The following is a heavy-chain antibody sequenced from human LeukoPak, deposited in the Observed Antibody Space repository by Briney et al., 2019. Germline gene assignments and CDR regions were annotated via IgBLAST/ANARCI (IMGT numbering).Heavy chain of an antibody. V-gene: IGHV5-51*01. CDR2: IYPGDSDT. CDR1: GYSFTSYW. J-gene: IGHJ3*02. CDR3: ARQRYYYDSSGSTDAFDI. D-gene: IGHD3-22*01. Sequence: GESPKISCKGSGYSFTSYWIGWVRQMPGKGLEWMGIIYPGDSDTRYSPSFQGQVTISADKSISTAYLQWSSLKASDTAMYYCARQRYYYDSSGSTDAFDIWGQGTMVTVSS.